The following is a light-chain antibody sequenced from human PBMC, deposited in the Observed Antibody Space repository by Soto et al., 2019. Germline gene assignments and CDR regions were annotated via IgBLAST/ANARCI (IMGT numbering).Light chain of an antibody. CDR1: QSVSSSY. CDR2: GAS. CDR3: QQYGSSPPYT. Sequence: EIVLTQSPGTLSLSPGERATLSCRASQSVSSSYLAWYQQKPGQAPRLLIYGASSRATGIPDRFSVSGSGTGFTVTISRAERDDLGVYYCQQYGSSPPYTFGQGTKLEIK. J-gene: IGKJ2*01. V-gene: IGKV3-20*01.